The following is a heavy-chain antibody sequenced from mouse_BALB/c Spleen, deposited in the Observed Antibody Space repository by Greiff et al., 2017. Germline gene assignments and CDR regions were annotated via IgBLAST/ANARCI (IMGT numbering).Heavy chain of an antibody. CDR3: ARKGDDGVTDYAMDY. D-gene: IGHD2-12*01. J-gene: IGHJ4*01. CDR2: IWSGGST. CDR1: GFSLTSYG. Sequence: QVQLKESGPGLVQPSQSLSITCTVSGFSLTSYGVHWVRQSPGKGLEWLGVIWSGGSTDYNAAFISRLSISKDNSKSQVFFKMNSLQANDTAIYYCARKGDDGVTDYAMDYWGQGTSVTVSS. V-gene: IGHV2-2*02.